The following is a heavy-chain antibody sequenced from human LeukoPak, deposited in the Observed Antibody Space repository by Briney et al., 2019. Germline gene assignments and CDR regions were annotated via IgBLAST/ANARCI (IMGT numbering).Heavy chain of an antibody. Sequence: SETLSLTCTVSGGSISSSSYYWGWIRQPPGKGLEWIGSIYYSGSTYYNPSLKSRVTISVDTSKNQFSLKLNSVTAADTAVYYCAGSSGSRDYYYYGMDVWGQGTTVTVSS. J-gene: IGHJ6*02. CDR1: GGSISSSSYY. CDR2: IYYSGST. CDR3: AGSSGSRDYYYYGMDV. D-gene: IGHD6-19*01. V-gene: IGHV4-39*07.